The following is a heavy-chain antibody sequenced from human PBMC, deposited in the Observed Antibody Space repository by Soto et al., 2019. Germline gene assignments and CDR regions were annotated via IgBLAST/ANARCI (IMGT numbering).Heavy chain of an antibody. D-gene: IGHD6-19*01. CDR1: GYTFTSYA. CDR3: AREEQWLGNYYYYGMDV. CDR2: INAYNGNT. Sequence: GASVKLSCKASGYTFTSYAMHWVRQAPGQRLEWMGWINAYNGNTNYAQKLQGRVTMTTDTSTSTAYMELRSLRSDDTAVYYCAREEQWLGNYYYYGMDVWGQGTTVTVSS. J-gene: IGHJ6*02. V-gene: IGHV1-18*01.